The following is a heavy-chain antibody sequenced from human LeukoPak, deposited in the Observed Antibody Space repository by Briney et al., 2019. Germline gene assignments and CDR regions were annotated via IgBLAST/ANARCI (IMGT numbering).Heavy chain of an antibody. CDR2: INPNSGGT. CDR3: AREGIAAAGQYIIDY. J-gene: IGHJ4*02. CDR1: GYTFTGYY. D-gene: IGHD6-13*01. Sequence: ASVKVSCKASGYTFTGYYMYLVRQAPGQGLEWMGRINPNSGGTNYAQKFQGRGTITRDTSISTAYMELSRLRSDDTAVYYCAREGIAAAGQYIIDYWGQGTLVTVSS. V-gene: IGHV1-2*06.